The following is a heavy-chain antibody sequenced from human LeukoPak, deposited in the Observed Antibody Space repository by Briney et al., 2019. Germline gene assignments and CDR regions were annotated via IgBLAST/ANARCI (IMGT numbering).Heavy chain of an antibody. Sequence: GESLKISCKGSGYRFTSYWIGWVRQMPGKGLEWMGIIYPGDSDNRYSPSFQGQVTISADKSISTAYLQWSSLKASDTAMYYCARLGGYGSGSMGYYYYGMDVWGKGTTVTVSS. V-gene: IGHV5-51*01. CDR2: IYPGDSDN. CDR1: GYRFTSYW. CDR3: ARLGGYGSGSMGYYYYGMDV. J-gene: IGHJ6*04. D-gene: IGHD3-10*01.